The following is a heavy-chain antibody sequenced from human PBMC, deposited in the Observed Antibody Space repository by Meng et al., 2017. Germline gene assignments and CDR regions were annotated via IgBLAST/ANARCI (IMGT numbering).Heavy chain of an antibody. CDR1: GGSISSYY. CDR3: ARTEVSDDAFDI. V-gene: IGHV4-59*01. J-gene: IGHJ3*02. CDR2: IYYSGST. Sequence: SETLSLTCTVSGGSISSYYWSWIRQPPGQGLEWIGYIYYSGSTNYNPSLKSRVTISVDTSKNQFSLKLSSVTAADTAVYYCARTEVSDDAFDIWGQGTMVTVSS.